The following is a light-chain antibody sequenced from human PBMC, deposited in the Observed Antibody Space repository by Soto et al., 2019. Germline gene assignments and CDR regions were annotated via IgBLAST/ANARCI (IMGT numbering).Light chain of an antibody. CDR2: GAS. V-gene: IGKV3-15*01. CDR1: QSIRSN. Sequence: EIVMTQSPDTLSVSPGEGATLSCRVSQSIRSNLAWYQQRPGQAPRLLMYGASTRAHGIPATFTGSGSGTDLTLTISSLQSEDFAVYYCQQYQIWPPWTSGQATKVERK. J-gene: IGKJ1*01. CDR3: QQYQIWPPWT.